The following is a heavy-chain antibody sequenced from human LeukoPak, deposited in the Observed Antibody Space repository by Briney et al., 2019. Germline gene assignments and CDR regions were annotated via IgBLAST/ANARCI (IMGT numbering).Heavy chain of an antibody. D-gene: IGHD6-13*01. CDR3: ARDTSGSWFYFDY. J-gene: IGHJ4*02. Sequence: GGSLRLSCAASKFTFSSYAMHWVRQAPGKGLEWVAVISYDGSNKYYADSVKGRFTISRDNSKNTLYLQMNSLRAEDTAVYYCARDTSGSWFYFDYWGQGTLVTVSS. V-gene: IGHV3-30-3*01. CDR1: KFTFSSYA. CDR2: ISYDGSNK.